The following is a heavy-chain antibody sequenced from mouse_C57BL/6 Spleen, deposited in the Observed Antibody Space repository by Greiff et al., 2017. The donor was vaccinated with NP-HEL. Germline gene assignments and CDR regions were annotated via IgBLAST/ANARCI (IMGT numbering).Heavy chain of an antibody. CDR2: IDPSDSYT. V-gene: IGHV1-69*01. CDR1: GYTFTSYW. J-gene: IGHJ3*01. D-gene: IGHD2-3*01. CDR3: ASYDGYYRFAY. Sequence: VQLQQSGAELVMPGASVKLSCKASGYTFTSYWMHWVKQRPGQGLEWIGEIDPSDSYTNYNQKFKGKSTLTVDKSSSTAYMQLSSLPSEDSAVYYCASYDGYYRFAYWGQGTLVTVSA.